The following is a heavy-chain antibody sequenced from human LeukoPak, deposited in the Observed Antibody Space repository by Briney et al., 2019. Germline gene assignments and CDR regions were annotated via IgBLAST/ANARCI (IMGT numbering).Heavy chain of an antibody. V-gene: IGHV4-61*01. CDR1: GGSVSSGTYY. CDR3: ARGPLDSGYTYFDY. J-gene: IGHJ4*02. D-gene: IGHD5-12*01. Sequence: SETLSLTCTVSGGSVSSGTYYWSWIRQPPGKGLEWIGYFSYSGSTNYNPSLKSRVTISVDTSKNQFSLKLSSVTAADTAVYYCARGPLDSGYTYFDYWGQGTLVSVAS. CDR2: FSYSGST.